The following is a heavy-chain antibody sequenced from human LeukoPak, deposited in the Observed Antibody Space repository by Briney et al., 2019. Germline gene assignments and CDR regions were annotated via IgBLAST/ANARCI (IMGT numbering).Heavy chain of an antibody. CDR2: IYPGGSEK. Sequence: GGSLRLSCTASGFTFSSSLMSWVRQAPGKGLERVANIYPGGSEKYYLGSVKGRFTISRDNAKNSMYLQMKNLRAEDTAVYYCARELVVGPAEYFQHWGQGTLVTVSS. D-gene: IGHD2-8*02. CDR3: ARELVVGPAEYFQH. J-gene: IGHJ1*01. CDR1: GFTFSSSL. V-gene: IGHV3-7*01.